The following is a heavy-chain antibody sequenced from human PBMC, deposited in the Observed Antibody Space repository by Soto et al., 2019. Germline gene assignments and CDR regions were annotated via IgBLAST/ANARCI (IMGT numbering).Heavy chain of an antibody. CDR2: IWGDASKT. J-gene: IGHJ4*02. CDR3: ATGEGTFDY. Sequence: QVQLVESGGGVVQPGTSLRLSCVASGFTFDSHGMHWVRQAPGKGLEWVASIWGDASKTYYADSAKGRFTISRDNSKNTVYLELNSVRADDTAVYYCATGEGTFDYWGQGALVTVSS. CDR1: GFTFDSHG. V-gene: IGHV3-33*01.